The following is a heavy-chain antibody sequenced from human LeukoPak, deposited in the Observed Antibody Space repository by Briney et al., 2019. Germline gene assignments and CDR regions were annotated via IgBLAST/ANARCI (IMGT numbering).Heavy chain of an antibody. CDR1: GYSISSGYY. Sequence: PSETLSLTCAVSGYSISSGYYWGWIRQPPGKGLGWIGSIYHSGSTYYNPSLKSRVTISVDTSKNQFSLKLSSVTAADTAVYYCARHAPNMVRGVTIDYWGQGTLVTVSS. D-gene: IGHD3-10*01. J-gene: IGHJ4*02. V-gene: IGHV4-38-2*01. CDR3: ARHAPNMVRGVTIDY. CDR2: IYHSGST.